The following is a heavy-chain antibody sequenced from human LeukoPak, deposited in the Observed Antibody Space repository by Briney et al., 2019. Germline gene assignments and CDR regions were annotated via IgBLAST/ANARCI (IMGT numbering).Heavy chain of an antibody. CDR1: GYTFTSYD. CDR2: INPNSGNT. V-gene: IGHV1-8*01. CDR3: ARCPGQYQLLYRRYYYYGMDV. J-gene: IGHJ6*02. Sequence: ASVKVSCKASGYTFTSYDINWVRQATGQGLEWMGWINPNSGNTGYAQKFQGRVTMTRNTSISTAYMELSSLRSEDTAVYYCARCPGQYQLLYRRYYYYGMDVWGQGTTVTVSS. D-gene: IGHD2-2*02.